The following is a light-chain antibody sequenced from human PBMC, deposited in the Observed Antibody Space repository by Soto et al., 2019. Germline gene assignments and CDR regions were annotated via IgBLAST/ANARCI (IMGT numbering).Light chain of an antibody. Sequence: QSALTQPASVSGSPGQSITISCAGTSSDVGGYTYVSWYQQHPGKAPKLMIYDVSNRPSGFSNRFSGSKSGNTASLTISGLQAEDEADYYCTSYTSSSTPYVFGGGNKLTVL. J-gene: IGLJ1*01. V-gene: IGLV2-14*01. CDR2: DVS. CDR3: TSYTSSSTPYV. CDR1: SSDVGGYTY.